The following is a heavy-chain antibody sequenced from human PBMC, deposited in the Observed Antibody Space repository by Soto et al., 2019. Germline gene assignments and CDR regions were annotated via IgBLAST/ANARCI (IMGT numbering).Heavy chain of an antibody. CDR2: ICGSGGST. V-gene: IGHV3-23*01. D-gene: IGHD2-15*01. J-gene: IGHJ6*02. CDR1: GFNFSSHS. Sequence: GSLRLSCAASGFNFSSHSLGWVRPAPGEGLEWVSAICGSGGSTYYADSGKGRLTISRDNSKNKLYLQMNSLRAEDTAVYYCASIPCSGGSCYSGYYYYYGMDVWGQGTTVTVSS. CDR3: ASIPCSGGSCYSGYYYYYGMDV.